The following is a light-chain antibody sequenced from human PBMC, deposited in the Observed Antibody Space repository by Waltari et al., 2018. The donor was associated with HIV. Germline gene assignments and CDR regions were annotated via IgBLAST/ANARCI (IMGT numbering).Light chain of an antibody. J-gene: IGKJ2*02. CDR3: QYYNTYSRT. CDR2: KAS. CDR1: QSISSW. Sequence: DIQMTPSTYTLSATVGARDTITCRASQSISSWLAWYQMKPGKAPKLLIYKASSLESGVSSRFSGSGSGTEFTLTISSLQPDDFATYYCQYYNTYSRTFGQGTKVEL. V-gene: IGKV1-5*03.